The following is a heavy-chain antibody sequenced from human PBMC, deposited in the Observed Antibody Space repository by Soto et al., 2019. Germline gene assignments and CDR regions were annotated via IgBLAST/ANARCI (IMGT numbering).Heavy chain of an antibody. CDR3: ARHRGIAVAGTGWFDP. V-gene: IGHV4-59*08. CDR2: IYYSGST. D-gene: IGHD6-19*01. J-gene: IGHJ5*02. CDR1: GGSISSYY. Sequence: QVQLQESGPGLVKPSETLSLTCTVSGGSISSYYWSWIRQPQGQGLEWIGYIYYSGSTNYNPSLKSRVTISVDTSKNQFSLKLSSVTAADTAVYYCARHRGIAVAGTGWFDPWGQGTLVTVSS.